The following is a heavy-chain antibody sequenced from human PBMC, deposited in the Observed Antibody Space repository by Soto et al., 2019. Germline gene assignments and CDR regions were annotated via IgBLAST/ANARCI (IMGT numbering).Heavy chain of an antibody. CDR3: ASLKLGYSTFDP. CDR2: IYYSGST. V-gene: IGHV4-30-4*01. D-gene: IGHD5-18*01. CDR1: GGSISSGDYY. J-gene: IGHJ5*02. Sequence: QVQLQESGPGLVKPSQTLSLTCTVSGGSISSGDYYWSWIRQPPGKGLEWIGYIYYSGSTYYNPSIISRVTISANTSKNQFSLKLSSVTAADTAVYYSASLKLGYSTFDPWGQGTLVTVSS.